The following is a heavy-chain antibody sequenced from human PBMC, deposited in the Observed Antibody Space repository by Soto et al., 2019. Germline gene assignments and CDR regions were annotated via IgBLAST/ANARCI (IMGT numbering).Heavy chain of an antibody. V-gene: IGHV3-30*03. D-gene: IGHD6-19*01. CDR1: GFTFSSFG. J-gene: IGHJ6*02. Sequence: QVQLVESGGGVVQPGRSLRLSCAASGFTFSSFGMHWVRQAPGKGLEWVAIISYDGNNKYYADSGQGRFTISRDNSKNTLYLQKNSLRAEDTAVYYCARQFDSSGWYYYYYGMDVWGQGTTVTVSS. CDR2: ISYDGNNK. CDR3: ARQFDSSGWYYYYYGMDV.